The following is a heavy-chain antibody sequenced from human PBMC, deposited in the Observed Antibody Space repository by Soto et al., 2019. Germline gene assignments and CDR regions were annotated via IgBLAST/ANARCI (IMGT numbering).Heavy chain of an antibody. Sequence: ASVKVSCKASGYTFTGYYMHWVRQAPGQGLEWMGWINPNSGGTNYAQKFQGWVTMTRDTSISTAYMELSRLRSDDTAVYYCARGAALTGDIEDAFDIWGQGTMVTV. CDR1: GYTFTGYY. CDR2: INPNSGGT. CDR3: ARGAALTGDIEDAFDI. V-gene: IGHV1-2*04. D-gene: IGHD7-27*01. J-gene: IGHJ3*02.